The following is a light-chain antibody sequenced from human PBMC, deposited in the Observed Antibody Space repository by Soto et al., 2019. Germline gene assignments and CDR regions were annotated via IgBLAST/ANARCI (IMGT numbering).Light chain of an antibody. CDR1: QSLSTY. Sequence: EIGWTQYPATLSLSPGERATLSCSASQSLSTYLAWYQQKPGQAPRLLIYGASTRATGVPARFSGSGSGTEFTLTISSLQSEDVAVYWCQQYNNWPLTFGPGTRLEI. J-gene: IGKJ5*01. CDR2: GAS. V-gene: IGKV3D-15*01. CDR3: QQYNNWPLT.